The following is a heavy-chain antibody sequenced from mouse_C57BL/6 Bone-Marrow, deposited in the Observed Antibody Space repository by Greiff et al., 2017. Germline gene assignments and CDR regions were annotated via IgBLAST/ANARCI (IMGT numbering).Heavy chain of an antibody. V-gene: IGHV1-50*01. CDR2: IDPSDSYT. CDR3: ARRITTVVAYFDY. Sequence: QVQLQQPGAELVKPGASVKLSCKASGYTFTSYWMQWVKQRPGQGLEWIGEIDPSDSYTHYNQKFKGKATLTVDTSSSTAYMQLSSLTSEDSAVYYCARRITTVVAYFDYWGQGTTLTVSS. CDR1: GYTFTSYW. J-gene: IGHJ2*01. D-gene: IGHD1-1*01.